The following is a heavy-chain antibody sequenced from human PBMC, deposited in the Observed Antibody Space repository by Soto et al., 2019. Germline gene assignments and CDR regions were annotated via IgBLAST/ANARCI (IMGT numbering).Heavy chain of an antibody. V-gene: IGHV3-30*19. CDR1: GFTFSSYG. Sequence: GGSLRLSCAASGFTFSSYGMHWVRQAPGKGLEWVAVISYDGSNKYYADSVKGRFTISRDNSKNTLYLQMNSLRAEDTAVYYCARDLMVEMATAYYYYYYGMDVWGQGATVTVSS. CDR2: ISYDGSNK. D-gene: IGHD5-18*01. J-gene: IGHJ6*02. CDR3: ARDLMVEMATAYYYYYYGMDV.